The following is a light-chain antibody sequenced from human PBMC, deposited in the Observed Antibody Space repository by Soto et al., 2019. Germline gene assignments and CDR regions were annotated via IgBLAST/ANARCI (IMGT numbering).Light chain of an antibody. V-gene: IGKV1D-13*01. CDR2: DAS. CDR1: QGISSA. J-gene: IGKJ1*01. Sequence: AIQLTQSPSSLSASVGDRVTITCRASQGISSALAWYQQKPGKAPKLLVYDASSLESGVPSRFSGSGSGTDFTLTISSLQPDDLATYYCQQFNNYMTFGQGTKVDIK. CDR3: QQFNNYMT.